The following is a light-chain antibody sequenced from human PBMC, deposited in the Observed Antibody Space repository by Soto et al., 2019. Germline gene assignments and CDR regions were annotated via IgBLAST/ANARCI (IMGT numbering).Light chain of an antibody. Sequence: DIQMTHAPSTLSASVGDRVTITCRASQSIRTWLAWYQQKPGNAPKLLIGDASSLEGGFPSRFSGSGSGTEFALAISCLQPEDSADDYCQLYSRYRWSFGQATKVDIK. CDR3: QLYSRYRWS. V-gene: IGKV1-5*01. CDR1: QSIRTW. J-gene: IGKJ1*01. CDR2: DAS.